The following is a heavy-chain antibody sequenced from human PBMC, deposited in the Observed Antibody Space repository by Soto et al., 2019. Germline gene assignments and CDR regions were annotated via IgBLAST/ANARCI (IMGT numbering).Heavy chain of an antibody. Sequence: QVQLVQSGAEVKKPGSSVKVSCKASGGTFSSYAITWVRQAPGQGLEWMGGIIPIFGTANYAQKFQGRVTITADXSXSXAYMELSSLRSEDTAVYYCARDMGPSSGYYPYWFDPWGQGTLVTVSS. CDR3: ARDMGPSSGYYPYWFDP. CDR2: IIPIFGTA. CDR1: GGTFSSYA. J-gene: IGHJ5*02. V-gene: IGHV1-69*12. D-gene: IGHD3-22*01.